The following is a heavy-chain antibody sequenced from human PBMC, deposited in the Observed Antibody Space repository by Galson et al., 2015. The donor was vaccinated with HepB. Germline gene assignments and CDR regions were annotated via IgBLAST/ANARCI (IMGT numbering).Heavy chain of an antibody. CDR3: AKGAVSDSSGMVDY. J-gene: IGHJ4*02. D-gene: IGHD3-22*01. CDR2: ISYDGSNK. V-gene: IGHV3-30*18. Sequence: SLRLSCAASGFTFSSYGMHWVRQAPGKGLEWVAVISYDGSNKYYADSVKGRFTISRNNSKNTLYLQMNSLRAEDTAVYYCAKGAVSDSSGMVDYWGQGTLVTVSS. CDR1: GFTFSSYG.